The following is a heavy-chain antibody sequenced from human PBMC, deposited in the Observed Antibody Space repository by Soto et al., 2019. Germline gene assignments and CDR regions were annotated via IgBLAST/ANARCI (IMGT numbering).Heavy chain of an antibody. D-gene: IGHD6-13*01. V-gene: IGHV3-23*01. Sequence: EVQLLESGGGWVQPGGSLRLSCAASGFTFSSYAMSWVRQAPGKGLEWVSAISGSGGSTYYADSVKGRFTISRDNSKNPLYLQMTSLRADDTAVDYCAKAQYSSSSEYFQHWGQGTLVTVSS. CDR1: GFTFSSYA. J-gene: IGHJ1*01. CDR3: AKAQYSSSSEYFQH. CDR2: ISGSGGST.